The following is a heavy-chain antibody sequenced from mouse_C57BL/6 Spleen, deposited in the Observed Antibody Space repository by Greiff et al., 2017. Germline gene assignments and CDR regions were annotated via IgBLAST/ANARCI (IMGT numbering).Heavy chain of an antibody. CDR1: GYSITSGYY. CDR3: AREVYLTYYFDY. Sequence: EVQLQQSGPGLVKPSQSLSLTCSVTGYSITSGYYWNWIRQFPGNKLEWMGYISDDGSNNYNPSLKNRISITRDTSKNQFFLKLNSVTTEDTATYYCAREVYLTYYFDYGGQGTTLTVSS. D-gene: IGHD5-5*01. J-gene: IGHJ2*01. CDR2: ISDDGSN. V-gene: IGHV3-6*01.